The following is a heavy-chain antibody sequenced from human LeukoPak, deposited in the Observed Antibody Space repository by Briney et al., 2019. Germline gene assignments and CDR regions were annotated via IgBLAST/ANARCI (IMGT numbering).Heavy chain of an antibody. Sequence: GGSLRLSCAASGFTFSSYWMSWVRQAPGKGLEWVANIKQDGSEKYYVDSVKGRFTISRDNAKNSLYLQMNSLRAEDTAVYYCARDTYYYDSSGYPTFDYWGQGTLVTVSS. D-gene: IGHD3-22*01. CDR1: GFTFSSYW. J-gene: IGHJ4*02. CDR3: ARDTYYYDSSGYPTFDY. V-gene: IGHV3-7*01. CDR2: IKQDGSEK.